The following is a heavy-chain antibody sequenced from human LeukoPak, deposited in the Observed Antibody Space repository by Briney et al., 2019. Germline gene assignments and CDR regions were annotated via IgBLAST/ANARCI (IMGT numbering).Heavy chain of an antibody. J-gene: IGHJ4*02. Sequence: DSVKGRFTISRDNAKNSLYLQTNSLRAEDTAVYYCAKDPMTGPYYFDYWGQGTLVTVSS. V-gene: IGHV3-21*04. CDR3: AKDPMTGPYYFDY.